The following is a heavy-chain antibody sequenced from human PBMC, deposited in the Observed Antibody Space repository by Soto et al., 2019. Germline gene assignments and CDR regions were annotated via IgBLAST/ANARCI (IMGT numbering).Heavy chain of an antibody. CDR3: AREGPAPYYYYGMDV. Sequence: QVQLVQSRGEVKTPGASVKVSCKTSGYSFTTYGISWVRQAPGQGLEWMGWISGYNGNTNYAQNLQGRVTMTTDTSTSTAYMELRSLRSDDTAVYYCAREGPAPYYYYGMDVWGQGSTVTVSS. V-gene: IGHV1-18*01. CDR1: GYSFTTYG. J-gene: IGHJ6*02. CDR2: ISGYNGNT.